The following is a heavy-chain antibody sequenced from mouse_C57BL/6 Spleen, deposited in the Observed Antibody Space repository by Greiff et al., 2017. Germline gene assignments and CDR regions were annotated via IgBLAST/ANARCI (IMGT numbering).Heavy chain of an antibody. CDR3: ARGDNRGYFDY. J-gene: IGHJ2*01. CDR1: GFTFTSYW. CDR2: IDPSDSYT. D-gene: IGHD1-3*01. Sequence: VQLQQPGAELVMPGASVKLSCKASGFTFTSYWMPWVQQRPGQGLEWIGEIDPSDSYTNYNHKFKGKSTLSVDKSSNPAYMQLSSLTSEDSEVYYCARGDNRGYFDYWGQGTTLTVSS. V-gene: IGHV1-69*01.